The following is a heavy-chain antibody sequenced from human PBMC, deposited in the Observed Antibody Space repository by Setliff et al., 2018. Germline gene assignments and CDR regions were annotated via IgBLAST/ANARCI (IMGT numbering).Heavy chain of an antibody. D-gene: IGHD2-15*01. J-gene: IGHJ3*02. V-gene: IGHV3-23*01. CDR3: ATCRDGCNWHGICAFDI. Sequence: GGSLRLSCAASGFTFSSYAMSWVRQAPGKGLEWVSAISGSGGSTYYADSVKGRFTISRDNSKNTLYLQMNSLRAEDTAVYYCATCRDGCNWHGICAFDIWGQGTMVTVSS. CDR1: GFTFSSYA. CDR2: ISGSGGST.